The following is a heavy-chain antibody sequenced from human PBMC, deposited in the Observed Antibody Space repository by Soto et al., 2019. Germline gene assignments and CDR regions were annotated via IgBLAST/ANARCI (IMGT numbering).Heavy chain of an antibody. CDR3: ASLRERAYYDFWSGSDSGYYYYYMDV. CDR2: KKEDGSEK. CDR1: GFPLSSYW. J-gene: IGHJ6*03. V-gene: IGHV3-7*01. D-gene: IGHD3-3*01. Sequence: PGGALMLSCAAPGFPLSSYWMRRGRQAPGEGVGWGGNKKEDGSEKYYVDSVKGRFTISRDNAKNSLYLQMNSLRAEDTAVYYCASLRERAYYDFWSGSDSGYYYYYMDVWGKGTTVTVSS.